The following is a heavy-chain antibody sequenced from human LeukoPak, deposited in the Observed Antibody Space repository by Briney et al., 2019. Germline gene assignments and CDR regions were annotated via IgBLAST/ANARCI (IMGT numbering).Heavy chain of an antibody. V-gene: IGHV4-59*01. D-gene: IGHD4-11*01. Sequence: SETLSLTCTVSGGSISSYYWSWIRQPPGKGLEWIGSIYYSGSTNYNPSLKSRVTTSVDTSKNQFSLKLSSVTAADTAVYYCARGPPMTTATTYYYYYMDVWGKGTTVTVSS. CDR1: GGSISSYY. CDR2: IYYSGST. CDR3: ARGPPMTTATTYYYYYMDV. J-gene: IGHJ6*03.